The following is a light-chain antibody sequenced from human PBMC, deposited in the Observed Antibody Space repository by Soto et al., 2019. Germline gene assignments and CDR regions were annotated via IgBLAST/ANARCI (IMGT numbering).Light chain of an antibody. CDR1: SSDVGGYNY. J-gene: IGLJ2*01. CDR3: SSYTSSNTLV. Sequence: QSALTQPASVSGSPGESITISCTGTSSDVGGYNYVSWYQQYPVKGPKLMIYEVSNRPSGVSNRFSGSKSGNTASLTISGLQAEDEADYYCSSYTSSNTLVFGGGTKLTVL. V-gene: IGLV2-14*01. CDR2: EVS.